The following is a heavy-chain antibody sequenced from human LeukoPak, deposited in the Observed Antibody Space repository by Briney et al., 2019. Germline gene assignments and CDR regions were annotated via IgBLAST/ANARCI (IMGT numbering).Heavy chain of an antibody. CDR1: GFTFSNSA. V-gene: IGHV3-23*01. D-gene: IGHD4-17*01. CDR2: ISGTGGST. CDR3: AHRYGDY. Sequence: GGSLRLSCAASGFTFSNSAMSWVRQAPGKGLEWVSTISGTGGSTYFADSVKGRFSISRGNSENTLYLQMNSLRADDTAVYYCAHRYGDYWGQGTRVTASS. J-gene: IGHJ4*02.